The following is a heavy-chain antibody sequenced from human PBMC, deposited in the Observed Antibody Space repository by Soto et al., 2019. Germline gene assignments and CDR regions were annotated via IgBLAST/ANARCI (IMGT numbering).Heavy chain of an antibody. V-gene: IGHV3-33*01. CDR3: ARGGYCTNGVCYGIYFDY. D-gene: IGHD2-8*01. CDR2: IWYDGSNK. CDR1: GFTFSSYG. Sequence: QVQLVESGGGVVQPGRSLRLSCAASGFTFSSYGMHWVRQAPGKGLEWVAVIWYDGSNKYYADSVKVRFTISRDNSKNTLYLQMNSLRAEDTAVYYCARGGYCTNGVCYGIYFDYWGQGTLVTVSS. J-gene: IGHJ4*02.